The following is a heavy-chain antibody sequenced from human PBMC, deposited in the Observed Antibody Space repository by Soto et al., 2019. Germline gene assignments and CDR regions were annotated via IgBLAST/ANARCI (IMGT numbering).Heavy chain of an antibody. CDR3: ARGPPGGRYGMDV. V-gene: IGHV1-2*04. J-gene: IGHJ6*01. CDR1: GYTFTGYY. D-gene: IGHD6-25*01. CDR2: INPNSGGT. Sequence: ASVKVSCKASGYTFTGYYMHWVRQAPGQGLEWMGWINPNSGGTNYAQKFQGWVTMTRDTSISTAYMELSRLRSDDTAVYYCARGPPGGRYGMDVWGQGTTVTVSS.